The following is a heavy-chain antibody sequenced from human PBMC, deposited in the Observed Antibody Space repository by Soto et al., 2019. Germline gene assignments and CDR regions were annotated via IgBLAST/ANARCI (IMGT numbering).Heavy chain of an antibody. D-gene: IGHD3-22*01. J-gene: IGHJ4*02. CDR3: ARGLYYYDSSGYYGN. CDR1: GFTFSSYA. V-gene: IGHV3-30-3*01. CDR2: ISYDGSNK. Sequence: GGSLRLSCAASGFTFSSYAMHWVRQAPGKGLEWVAVISYDGSNKYYADSVKGRFTISRDNAKNSLYLQMNSLRAEDTAVYYCARGLYYYDSSGYYGNWGQGTLVTVSS.